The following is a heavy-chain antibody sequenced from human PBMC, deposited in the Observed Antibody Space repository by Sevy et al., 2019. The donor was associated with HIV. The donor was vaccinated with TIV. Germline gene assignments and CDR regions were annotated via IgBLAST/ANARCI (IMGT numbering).Heavy chain of an antibody. V-gene: IGHV3-30-3*01. CDR3: ARAAYSNYGDY. D-gene: IGHD4-4*01. CDR2: ISYDGSNK. J-gene: IGHJ4*02. CDR1: GFTFSSYA. Sequence: GGSLRLSCAASGFTFSSYAMHWVRQAPGKGLEWVAVISYDGSNKYYADSVKGRFTISRDNSKNTRYLQMNSLRAEDTAVYYCARAAYSNYGDYWGQGTLVTVSS.